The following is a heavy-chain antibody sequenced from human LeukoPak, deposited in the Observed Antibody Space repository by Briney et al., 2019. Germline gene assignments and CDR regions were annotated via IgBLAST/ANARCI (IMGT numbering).Heavy chain of an antibody. D-gene: IGHD4-23*01. CDR1: GFTFGSYA. V-gene: IGHV3-23*01. Sequence: GGSLRLSCAASGFTFGSYAMSWVRQAPGKGLEWVSASGSGGSTYYADSVKGRFTISRDNSKNTLYLKMNSLRAEDTAVYYCAKSSTVVTTYFDYWGQGTLVTVSS. J-gene: IGHJ4*02. CDR3: AKSSTVVTTYFDY. CDR2: SGSGGST.